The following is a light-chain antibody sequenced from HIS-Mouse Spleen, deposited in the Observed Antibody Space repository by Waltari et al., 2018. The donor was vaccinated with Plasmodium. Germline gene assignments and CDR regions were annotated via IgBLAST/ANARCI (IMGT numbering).Light chain of an antibody. V-gene: IGLV3-1*01. CDR2: QDS. J-gene: IGLJ1*01. CDR1: ESGAKY. CDR3: QAWDSSTDYV. Sequence: SYELTQPHSGSVSPGQTASITCHGAESGAKYACWYQQKPGQSPVLVSYQDSKRPSGIPERFSGSNSGNTATLTISGTQAMDEADYYCQAWDSSTDYVFGTGTKVTVL.